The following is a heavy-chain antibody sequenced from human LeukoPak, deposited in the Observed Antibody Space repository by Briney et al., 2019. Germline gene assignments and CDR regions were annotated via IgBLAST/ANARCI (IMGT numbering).Heavy chain of an antibody. CDR1: GGSISSGSYY. J-gene: IGHJ4*02. D-gene: IGHD2-2*01. CDR3: AREPYPYCSSTSCYYLDY. Sequence: SQTLSLTCTVSGGSISSGSYYWSWNRPPAGKGLEWIGRIYTSGSTNYNPSLKSRVTISVDTSKNQFSLKLSSVTAADTAVYYCAREPYPYCSSTSCYYLDYWGQGTLVTVSS. V-gene: IGHV4-61*02. CDR2: IYTSGST.